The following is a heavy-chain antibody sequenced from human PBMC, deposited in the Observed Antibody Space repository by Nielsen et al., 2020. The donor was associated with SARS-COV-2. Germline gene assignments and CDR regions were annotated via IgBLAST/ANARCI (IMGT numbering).Heavy chain of an antibody. CDR1: GFTFHDFG. J-gene: IGHJ3*01. V-gene: IGHV3-9*01. D-gene: IGHD3-22*01. CDR2: VSWNSDRI. CDR3: AKGGRGYYYDIDAFDV. Sequence: SLKISCTASGFTFHDFGMHWVRQAPGKGLEWVSGVSWNSDRIVYADSVKGRFTISRDNAKNSLYLQMNSLRGEDTAMYYCAKGGRGYYYDIDAFDVWGQGTTVTVSS.